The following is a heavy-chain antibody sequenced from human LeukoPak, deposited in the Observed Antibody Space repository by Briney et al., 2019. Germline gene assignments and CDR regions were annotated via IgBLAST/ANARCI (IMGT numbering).Heavy chain of an antibody. V-gene: IGHV3-30-3*01. Sequence: PGGSLRLSCAASGFTFSSYAMHWVRQAPGKGLEWVAVISYDGSNKYYADSVKGRFTISRDNSKNTLYLQMNSLRAEDTAVYYCARGGEYSSSSPDYWGQGTLVTVSS. J-gene: IGHJ4*02. CDR2: ISYDGSNK. CDR3: ARGGEYSSSSPDY. CDR1: GFTFSSYA. D-gene: IGHD6-6*01.